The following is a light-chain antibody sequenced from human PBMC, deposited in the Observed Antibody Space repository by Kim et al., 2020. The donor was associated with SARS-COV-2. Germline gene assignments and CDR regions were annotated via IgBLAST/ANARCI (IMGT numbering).Light chain of an antibody. CDR2: GAT. J-gene: IGKJ2*02. CDR1: QSIDNY. CDR3: QQSYSTPWT. V-gene: IGKV1-39*01. Sequence: DIQVTQSPSSLSASLGDRVTITCRTSQSIDNYFNWYQQQPGKAPKLLIYGATNLQSGVPSRFSGSGSGTEFSLSLSSVQPGDSATYYCQQSYSTPWTFGQGTKLEI.